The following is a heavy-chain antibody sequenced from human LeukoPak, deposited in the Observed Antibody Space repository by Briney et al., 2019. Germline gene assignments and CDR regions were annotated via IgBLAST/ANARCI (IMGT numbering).Heavy chain of an antibody. J-gene: IGHJ4*02. CDR1: GFTFDDYA. D-gene: IGHD3-3*01. V-gene: IGHV3-43*02. CDR3: ARSTPSPYYDFWSGYYKFDY. Sequence: GGSLRPSCAASGFTFDDYAMHWVRQAPGKGLEWVSLISGDGGSTYYADSVKGRFTISRDNSKNSLYLQMNSLRTEDTALYYCARSTPSPYYDFWSGYYKFDYWGQGTLVTVSS. CDR2: ISGDGGST.